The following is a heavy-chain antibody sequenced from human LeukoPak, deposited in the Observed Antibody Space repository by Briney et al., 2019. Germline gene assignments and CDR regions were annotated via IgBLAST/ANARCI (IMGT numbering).Heavy chain of an antibody. CDR3: AREVWGYYFDY. V-gene: IGHV3-21*01. Sequence: GGSLRLSRAASGFTFSSYSMNWVRQAPGKGLEWVSSISSSSSYIYYADSVKGRFTISRDNAKNSLYLQMNSLRAEDTAVYYCAREVWGYYFDYWGQGTLVTVSS. CDR2: ISSSSSYI. CDR1: GFTFSSYS. J-gene: IGHJ4*02. D-gene: IGHD7-27*01.